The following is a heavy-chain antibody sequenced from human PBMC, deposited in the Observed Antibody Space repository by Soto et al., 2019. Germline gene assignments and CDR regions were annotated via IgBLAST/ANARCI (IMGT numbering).Heavy chain of an antibody. CDR1: GGSISSYY. V-gene: IGHV4-59*01. J-gene: IGHJ5*02. Sequence: SETLSLTCTVSGGSISSYYWSWIRQPPGKGLEWIGYIYYSGSTNYNPSLKSRVTISVDTSKNQFSLKLSSVTAADTAVYYCARFGHQGGNWFDPWGQGTLVTVSS. D-gene: IGHD3-10*01. CDR2: IYYSGST. CDR3: ARFGHQGGNWFDP.